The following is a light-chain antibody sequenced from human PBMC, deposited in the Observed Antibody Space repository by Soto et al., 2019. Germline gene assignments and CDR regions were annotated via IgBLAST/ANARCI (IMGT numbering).Light chain of an antibody. CDR3: ATWNDGVFV. CDR2: SNT. V-gene: IGLV1-44*01. Sequence: QSALTQPPSASGTPGQRVTISCSGSTSNIGRSTVSWYQQFPGAAPKLLIYSNTQRPLGVPVRFSGSKSDTSASLAISGLQSEDEADYYCATWNDGVFVFGIGTKV. J-gene: IGLJ1*01. CDR1: TSNIGRST.